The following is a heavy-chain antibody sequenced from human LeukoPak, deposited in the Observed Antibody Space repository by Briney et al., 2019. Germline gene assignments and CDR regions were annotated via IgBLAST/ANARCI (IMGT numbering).Heavy chain of an antibody. V-gene: IGHV3-23*01. CDR3: ANPRGNYGAYAFDI. CDR1: GLTFSSYA. Sequence: QPGGSLRLSCAASGLTFSSYAMNWVRQAPGKGLEWVSAISGSGVNTYYADSVKGRFTISRDNSKNTLYLQMNSLRAEDAAVYYCANPRGNYGAYAFDIWGQGTMVTVSS. CDR2: ISGSGVNT. J-gene: IGHJ3*02. D-gene: IGHD4-17*01.